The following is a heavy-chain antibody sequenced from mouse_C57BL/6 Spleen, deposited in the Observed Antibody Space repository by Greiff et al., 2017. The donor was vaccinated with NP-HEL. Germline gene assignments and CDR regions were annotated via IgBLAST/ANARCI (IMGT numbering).Heavy chain of an antibody. Sequence: VQLQQSGAELARPGASLKLSCKASGYTFTSYGISWVKQRTGQGLEWIGEIYPRSGNTYYNEKFKGKATLTADKSSSTAYMELRSLTSEDSAVYFGARDYGSSYAWFADWGQGTLVTVSA. D-gene: IGHD1-1*01. CDR2: IYPRSGNT. V-gene: IGHV1-81*01. CDR1: GYTFTSYG. J-gene: IGHJ3*01. CDR3: ARDYGSSYAWFAD.